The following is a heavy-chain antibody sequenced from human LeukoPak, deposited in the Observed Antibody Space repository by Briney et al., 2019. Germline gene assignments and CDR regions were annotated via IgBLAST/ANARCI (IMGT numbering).Heavy chain of an antibody. CDR2: IRSDGSDK. CDR1: GFTFSGYD. D-gene: IGHD6-13*01. V-gene: IGHV3-33*06. CDR3: AKDIAAAGGPCAY. J-gene: IGHJ4*02. Sequence: GRSLRLPCAASGFTFSGYDMHWVRQAPGKGLEWVALIRSDGSDKYYADSVKGRFTISRDNSKNTLFLQMNSLRAEDTAVYYCAKDIAAAGGPCAYWGRGTLVTVSS.